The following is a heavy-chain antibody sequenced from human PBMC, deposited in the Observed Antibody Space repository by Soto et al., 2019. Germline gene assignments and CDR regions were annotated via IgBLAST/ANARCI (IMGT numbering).Heavy chain of an antibody. CDR3: ARGPYCSGGSCLNWFDP. D-gene: IGHD2-15*01. V-gene: IGHV4-34*01. J-gene: IGHJ5*02. Sequence: SETLSLTWRVHGGSFSGYFWTWIRKPPGKGLAWIGEINHSVTTNYNPSLKSRVSISLDTSKNQFSLKLRSVTAADTAVYYCARGPYCSGGSCLNWFDPWGPETLVNFPS. CDR1: GGSFSGYF. CDR2: INHSVTT.